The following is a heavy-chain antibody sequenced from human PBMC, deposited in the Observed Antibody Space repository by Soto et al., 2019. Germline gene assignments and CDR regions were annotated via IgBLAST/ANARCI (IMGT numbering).Heavy chain of an antibody. CDR3: ARGVYDSSY. CDR1: GGTFSSYT. CDR2: IIPILGIA. V-gene: IGHV1-69*02. D-gene: IGHD3-3*01. J-gene: IGHJ4*02. Sequence: QVQLVQSGAEVKKPGSSVKVSCKASGGTFSSYTISWVRQAPGQGLEWMGRIIPILGIANYAQKFQGRVTMSADKYTSTAAMEMSSMRPEDTVVYYCARGVYDSSYWGQGTLVTVSS.